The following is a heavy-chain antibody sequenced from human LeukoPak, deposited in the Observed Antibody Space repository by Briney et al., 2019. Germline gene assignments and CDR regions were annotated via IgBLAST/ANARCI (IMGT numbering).Heavy chain of an antibody. CDR2: IRYDGSNK. D-gene: IGHD1-26*01. CDR1: GFTFSSYG. CDR3: AKDKGQPGGAFDI. J-gene: IGHJ3*02. Sequence: GGSLRLSCAASGFTFSSYGMHWVRQAPGKGLEWVAFIRYDGSNKYYADSVKGRFTISRDNSKNTLYLQMNSLRAEDTAVYYCAKDKGQPGGAFDIWGQGTMVTVSS. V-gene: IGHV3-30*02.